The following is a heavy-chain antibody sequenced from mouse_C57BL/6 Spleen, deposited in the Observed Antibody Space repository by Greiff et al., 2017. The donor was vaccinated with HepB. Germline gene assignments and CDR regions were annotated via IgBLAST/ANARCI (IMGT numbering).Heavy chain of an antibody. CDR1: GFTFSSYG. CDR3: ARLRQDAMDY. Sequence: EVQLQESGGDLVKPGGSLKLSCAASGFTFSSYGLSWVRQTPDKRLEWVATISSGGSYTYYPDSVKGRFTISRDNAKNTLYLQMSSLKSEDTAMYYCARLRQDAMDYWGQGTSVTVSS. V-gene: IGHV5-6*01. J-gene: IGHJ4*01. CDR2: ISSGGSYT.